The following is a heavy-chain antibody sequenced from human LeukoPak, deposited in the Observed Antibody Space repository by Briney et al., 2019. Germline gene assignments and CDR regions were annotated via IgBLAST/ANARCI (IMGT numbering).Heavy chain of an antibody. CDR3: ARYYYDSSGHYLDY. Sequence: SETLSLTCTVSGYSISSGYYWGWIRPPPGKGLEWIGSIYHSGNTYYNPSLKSRLTISVDTSKNQFSLKLSSVTAADTAVYYCARYYYDSSGHYLDYWGQGTLVTVSS. CDR1: GYSISSGYY. V-gene: IGHV4-38-2*02. D-gene: IGHD3-22*01. J-gene: IGHJ4*02. CDR2: IYHSGNT.